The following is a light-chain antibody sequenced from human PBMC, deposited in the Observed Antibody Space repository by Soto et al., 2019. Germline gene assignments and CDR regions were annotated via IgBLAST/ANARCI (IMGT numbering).Light chain of an antibody. CDR1: QNVYNY. V-gene: IGKV3-15*01. CDR2: DAS. J-gene: IGKJ4*01. CDR3: QQCRNWPLT. Sequence: EIVMTQSPATLSVSPGEGATLSCKASQNVYNYLAWYQQRPGQPPRLLIYDASTRATGISARFSGSGYGTDFTLTISSLQSEDFAVYFCQQCRNWPLTFGGGTKVEIK.